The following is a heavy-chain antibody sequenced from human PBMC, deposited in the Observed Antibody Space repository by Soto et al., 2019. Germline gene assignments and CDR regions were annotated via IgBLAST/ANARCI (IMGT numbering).Heavy chain of an antibody. Sequence: QLQLQESGPGLVKPSETLSLTCTVSGGSISSSSYYWGWIRQPPGKGLEWIGSIYYSGSTYYNPSLKGRVTISVDTSKNQFSLKLSSVTAADTAVYYCARHYDILTGYYWAWFDPWGQGTLVTVSS. CDR1: GGSISSSSYY. CDR3: ARHYDILTGYYWAWFDP. D-gene: IGHD3-9*01. J-gene: IGHJ5*02. CDR2: IYYSGST. V-gene: IGHV4-39*01.